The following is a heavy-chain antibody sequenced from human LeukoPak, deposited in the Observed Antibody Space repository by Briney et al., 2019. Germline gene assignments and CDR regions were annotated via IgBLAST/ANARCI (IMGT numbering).Heavy chain of an antibody. V-gene: IGHV4-34*01. D-gene: IGHD3-16*01. Sequence: SETLSLTCAVYGGSFCGYYWSWIRQPPGKGLEWIGEINHSGSTNYNPSLKSRVTISVDTSKNQFSLKLSSVTAADTAVYYCARRGGFRYFDYWGQGTLVTVSS. J-gene: IGHJ4*02. CDR3: ARRGGFRYFDY. CDR2: INHSGST. CDR1: GGSFCGYY.